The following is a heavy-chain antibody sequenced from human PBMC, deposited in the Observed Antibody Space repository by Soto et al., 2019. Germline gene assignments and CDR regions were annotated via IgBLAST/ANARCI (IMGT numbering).Heavy chain of an antibody. CDR1: GGTFSSYA. CDR3: ARRGKDTHSFYGMDV. V-gene: IGHV1-69*12. CDR2: IIPIFGTA. J-gene: IGHJ6*02. Sequence: QVQLVQSGAEVKKPGSSVKVSCKASGGTFSSYAISWVRQAPGQGLEWMGGIIPIFGTANYAQKFQGRVTITADESTSTAYLQLSSLRSEDTAVYSCARRGKDTHSFYGMDVWGQGTTVTVSS.